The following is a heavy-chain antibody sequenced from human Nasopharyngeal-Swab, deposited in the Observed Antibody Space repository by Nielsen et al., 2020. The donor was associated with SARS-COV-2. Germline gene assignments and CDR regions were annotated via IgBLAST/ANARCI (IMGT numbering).Heavy chain of an antibody. CDR1: GFTFSDHY. CDR2: ISSDSGAK. J-gene: IGHJ4*02. CDR3: LRGDRRDY. Sequence: GGSLRLSCAASGFTFSDHYMDWVRQAPGKGLGWLSSISSDSGAKYHADSVKGRFTISRDNAKNSLYLEMNSLRAEDTAVYYCLRGDRRDYWGPGTLVSVSS. V-gene: IGHV3-69-1*01. D-gene: IGHD3-22*01.